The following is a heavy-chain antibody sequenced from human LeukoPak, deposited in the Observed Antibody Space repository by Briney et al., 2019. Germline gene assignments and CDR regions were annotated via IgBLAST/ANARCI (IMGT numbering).Heavy chain of an antibody. CDR2: VSFDGRKT. J-gene: IGHJ6*02. D-gene: IGHD2-21*02. CDR3: VKRGGGDHGLDV. Sequence: PGGSLRLSCEASGFTFTNYGMHWVRQAPGKGPECVAVVSFDGRKTYHAGFAEGRFTISRDDSNNMVYLQMNSLRTEDTAVYHCVKRGGGDHGLDVWGQGTTVVVS. V-gene: IGHV3-30*18. CDR1: GFTFTNYG.